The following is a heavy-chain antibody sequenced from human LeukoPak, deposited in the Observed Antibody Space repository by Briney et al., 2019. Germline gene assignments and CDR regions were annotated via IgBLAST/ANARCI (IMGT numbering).Heavy chain of an antibody. CDR1: GGSISSYY. D-gene: IGHD3-10*01. V-gene: IGHV4-59*01. Sequence: KPSETLSLTCTVSGGSISSYYWSWIRQPPGKGLEWIGYIYYSGSTNYNPSPKSRVTISVDTSKNQFSLKLSSVTAADTAVYYCARGTARLWFGELLYHFRPPYFDYWGQGTLVTVSS. CDR3: ARGTARLWFGELLYHFRPPYFDY. CDR2: IYYSGST. J-gene: IGHJ4*02.